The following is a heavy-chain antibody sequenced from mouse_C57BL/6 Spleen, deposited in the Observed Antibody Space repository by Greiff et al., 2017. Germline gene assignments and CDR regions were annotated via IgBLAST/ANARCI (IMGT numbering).Heavy chain of an antibody. Sequence: QVHVKQSGAELARPGASVKMSCKASGYTFTSYTMHWVKQRPGQGLEWIGYINPSSGYTKYNQKFKDKATLTADKSSSTAYMQLSSLTSEDSAVYYCARYYDYDGYFDVWGTGTTVTVSS. CDR2: INPSSGYT. D-gene: IGHD2-4*01. J-gene: IGHJ1*03. V-gene: IGHV1-4*01. CDR1: GYTFTSYT. CDR3: ARYYDYDGYFDV.